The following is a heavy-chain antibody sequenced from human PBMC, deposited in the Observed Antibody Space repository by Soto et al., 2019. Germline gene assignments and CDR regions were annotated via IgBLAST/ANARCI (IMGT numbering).Heavy chain of an antibody. J-gene: IGHJ4*02. D-gene: IGHD1-1*01. Sequence: QVHLVQSGAEVKKPGASVKVSCKASGYTFTSYGITWVRQAPGQGLEWMGWISAHNGNTDYAQKLQGRVIVARDTSTSASYMELRSLRSDDTAVYYCARGRYGDYWGQGALVNVSS. CDR1: GYTFTSYG. CDR2: ISAHNGNT. CDR3: ARGRYGDY. V-gene: IGHV1-18*01.